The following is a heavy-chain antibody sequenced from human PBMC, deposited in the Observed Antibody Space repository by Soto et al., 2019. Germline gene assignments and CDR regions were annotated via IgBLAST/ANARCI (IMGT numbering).Heavy chain of an antibody. D-gene: IGHD2-2*01. Sequence: QVQLVESGGGVVQPGRSLRLSCAASGFTFSSYGMHWVRQAPGKGLEWVAVISYDGSNKYYADSVKGRFTISRDNSKNTLYLQINSLRAEDTAVYYCAKDGVVVPAAHAAYFDLWGRGTLVTVSS. V-gene: IGHV3-30*18. J-gene: IGHJ2*01. CDR3: AKDGVVVPAAHAAYFDL. CDR2: ISYDGSNK. CDR1: GFTFSSYG.